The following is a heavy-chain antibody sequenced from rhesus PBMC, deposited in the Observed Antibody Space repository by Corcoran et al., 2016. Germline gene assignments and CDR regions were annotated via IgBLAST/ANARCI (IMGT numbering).Heavy chain of an antibody. CDR2: INPYNGNK. CDR1: GYTFNAFY. V-gene: IGHV1S2*01. J-gene: IGHJ4*01. Sequence: QVQLVQSGAEVKKPGSSVKVTCKASGYTFNAFYLHSVRQAPRPGLEWMGWINPYNGNKKYAQKFKGRVTMTRDTSTSTAYMELSSLRSEDTAVYYCARQGVYSNYDFSYWGQGVLVTVSS. D-gene: IGHD4-23*01. CDR3: ARQGVYSNYDFSY.